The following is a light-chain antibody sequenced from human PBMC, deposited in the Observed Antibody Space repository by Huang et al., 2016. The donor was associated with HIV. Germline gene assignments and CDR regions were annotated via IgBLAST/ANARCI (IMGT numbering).Light chain of an antibody. CDR3: QQYGGSPWT. Sequence: EIELTQSPGTLSLSPGERATLSCRASQSVRSNYLAWYQHTPGQAPRLLIYGASRRATGIPDRFSGSGSGTDFTLTINRLEPEDFAVYYCQQYGGSPWTFGQGTKVEIK. CDR1: QSVRSNY. J-gene: IGKJ1*01. V-gene: IGKV3-20*01. CDR2: GAS.